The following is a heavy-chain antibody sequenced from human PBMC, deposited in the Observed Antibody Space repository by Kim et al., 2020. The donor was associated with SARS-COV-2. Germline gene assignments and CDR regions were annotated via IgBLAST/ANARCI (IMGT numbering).Heavy chain of an antibody. CDR3: AREGPNTYYFDY. D-gene: IGHD3-16*01. Sequence: RYPQKCQGRVTLTRDTSTSTVYMELGSLRSEDTAVYYCAREGPNTYYFDYWGQGTLVTVSS. V-gene: IGHV1-46*01. J-gene: IGHJ4*02.